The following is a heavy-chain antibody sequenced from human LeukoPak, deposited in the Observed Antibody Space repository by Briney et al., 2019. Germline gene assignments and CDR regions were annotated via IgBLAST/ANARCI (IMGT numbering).Heavy chain of an antibody. Sequence: PGGSLRLSCAASGFSFSSYAMNWVRQAPGKGLEWVSIIFGAGKNTTYYADSVKGRFTVSRDNPKNTLYLQMNSLRAEDTAVYYCAKEIWPTVTISGRTYFDYWGQGTLVTVSS. J-gene: IGHJ4*02. CDR2: IFGAGKNTT. D-gene: IGHD4-17*01. V-gene: IGHV3-23*03. CDR3: AKEIWPTVTISGRTYFDY. CDR1: GFSFSSYA.